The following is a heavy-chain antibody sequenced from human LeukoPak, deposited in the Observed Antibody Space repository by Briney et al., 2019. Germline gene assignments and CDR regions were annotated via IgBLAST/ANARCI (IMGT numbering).Heavy chain of an antibody. CDR2: IIPIFGTA. V-gene: IGHV1-69*05. CDR3: ARDLVITAGGVYMDV. J-gene: IGHJ6*03. D-gene: IGHD3-16*01. CDR1: GGILSSYA. Sequence: GPSVKASCKASGGILSSYAISWGRQAPGHGLKWMGGIIPIFGTANYAQKFQGRVTITTDESTSTAYMELSSLRYKDTAVYYCARDLVITAGGVYMDVWGKGTTVTVSS.